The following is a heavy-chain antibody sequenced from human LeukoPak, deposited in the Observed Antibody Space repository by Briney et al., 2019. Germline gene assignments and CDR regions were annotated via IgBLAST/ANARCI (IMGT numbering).Heavy chain of an antibody. CDR3: AKGGYSYGYYYGMDV. V-gene: IGHV3-23*01. J-gene: IGHJ6*02. CDR1: GFTFSSYA. CDR2: ISGSGGST. Sequence: GGSLRLSCAASGFTFSSYAMSWVRQAPGKGLEWVSAISGSGGSTYYADSVKGRFTISRDNSKNTLYLQMNSLRAEDTAVYYCAKGGYSYGYYYGMDVWGQGTTVTVSS. D-gene: IGHD5-18*01.